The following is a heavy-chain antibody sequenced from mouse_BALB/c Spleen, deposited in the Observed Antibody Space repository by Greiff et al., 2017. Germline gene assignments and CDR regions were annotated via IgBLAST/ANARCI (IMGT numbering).Heavy chain of an antibody. V-gene: IGHV1-54*03. Sequence: QVQLQQSGAELVRPGTSVKVSCKASGYAFTNYLIEWVKQRPGQGLEWIGVINPGSGGTNYNEKFKGKATLTADKSSSTAYMQLSSLTSDDSAVYFCARMGDYDAWFAYWGQGTLVTVSA. CDR2: INPGSGGT. CDR3: ARMGDYDAWFAY. CDR1: GYAFTNYL. J-gene: IGHJ3*01. D-gene: IGHD2-4*01.